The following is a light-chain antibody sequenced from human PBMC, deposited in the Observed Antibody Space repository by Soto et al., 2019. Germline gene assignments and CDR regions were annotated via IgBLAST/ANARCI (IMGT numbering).Light chain of an antibody. CDR2: DAS. V-gene: IGKV1-33*01. CDR3: QQYDDLPFT. Sequence: DIQMTQSPSSLSASVGDRVTITCQADQGISKSLSWYQQKPGMAPKLLIYDASNLETGVPSRFSGSGSGIDFTLTISSLQPEDFGRYYCQQYDDLPFTFGRGTKVEIK. CDR1: QGISKS. J-gene: IGKJ4*01.